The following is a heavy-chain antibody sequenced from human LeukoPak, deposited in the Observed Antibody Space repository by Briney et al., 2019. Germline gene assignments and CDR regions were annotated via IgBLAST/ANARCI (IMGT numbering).Heavy chain of an antibody. CDR3: ARDESLGDFWSGYFDAFDI. Sequence: GGSLRLSCAASGFTFSSYWMTWVRQAPGKGLEWVANIKQDGSEKYYVDSVKGRFTISRDNAKNSLYLQMNSLRAEDTAVYYCARDESLGDFWSGYFDAFDIWGQGTMVTVSS. CDR2: IKQDGSEK. D-gene: IGHD3-3*01. CDR1: GFTFSSYW. J-gene: IGHJ3*02. V-gene: IGHV3-7*01.